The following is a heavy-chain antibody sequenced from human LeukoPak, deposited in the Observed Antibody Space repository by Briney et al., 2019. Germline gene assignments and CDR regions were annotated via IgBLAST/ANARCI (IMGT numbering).Heavy chain of an antibody. CDR1: GYIFAHNG. D-gene: IGHD1-26*01. CDR3: AREGWELLYGMDV. Sequence: ASVQVSCKTSGYIFAHNGISWVRQAPGQGPEWMGWISAYNGDTNYAQNFQGRVTMTRDTSTSTVYMELRSLRSEDTAVYYCAREGWELLYGMDVWGQGTTVAVSS. J-gene: IGHJ6*02. CDR2: ISAYNGDT. V-gene: IGHV1-18*01.